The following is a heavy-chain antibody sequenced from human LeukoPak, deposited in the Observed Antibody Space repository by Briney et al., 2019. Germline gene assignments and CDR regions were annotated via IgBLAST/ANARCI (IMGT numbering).Heavy chain of an antibody. J-gene: IGHJ4*02. V-gene: IGHV4-59*12. Sequence: SETLSLTCTVSGGSISSYYWSWIRQPPGKGLEWIGYIYYSGSTNYNPSLKSRVTISVDTSKNQFSLKLSSVTAADTAVYYCARGGGAYYDSSGYYSSPRRRYPFDYWGQGTLVTVSS. CDR2: IYYSGST. CDR1: GGSISSYY. D-gene: IGHD3-22*01. CDR3: ARGGGAYYDSSGYYSSPRRRYPFDY.